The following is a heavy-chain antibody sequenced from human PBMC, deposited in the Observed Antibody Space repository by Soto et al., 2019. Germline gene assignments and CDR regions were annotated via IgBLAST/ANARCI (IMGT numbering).Heavy chain of an antibody. CDR2: IYYSGST. D-gene: IGHD3-16*02. CDR1: GGSISSYY. Sequence: ASETLSLTCTVSGGSISSYYWSWIRQPPGKGLEWIGYIYYSGSTNYNPSLKSRVTISVDTSKNQFSLKLSSVTAADTAVYYCARSVRLGDLSFRYWSQGTLVTVSS. CDR3: ARSVRLGDLSFRY. V-gene: IGHV4-59*08. J-gene: IGHJ4*02.